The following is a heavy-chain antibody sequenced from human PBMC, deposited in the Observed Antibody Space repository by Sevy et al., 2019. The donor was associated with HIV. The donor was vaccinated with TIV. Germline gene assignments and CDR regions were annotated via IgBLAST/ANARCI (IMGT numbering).Heavy chain of an antibody. CDR2: ISAFSGNT. CDR3: AGSHDIRGRYSEYYYYYGMDV. V-gene: IGHV1-18*01. CDR1: GYVFTNYG. J-gene: IGHJ6*02. Sequence: ASVKVSCKASGYVFTNYGISWVRQAPGQGLEWMGWISAFSGNTNYAQNLQGRVTMTTDTSTTTAYMELRSLRSDDTGVYDCAGSHDIRGRYSEYYYYYGMDVWGQGTSVTVSS. D-gene: IGHD3-22*01.